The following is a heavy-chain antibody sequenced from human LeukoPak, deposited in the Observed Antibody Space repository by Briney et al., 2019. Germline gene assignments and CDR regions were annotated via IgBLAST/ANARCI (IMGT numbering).Heavy chain of an antibody. CDR2: FKSDGSST. Sequence: GGSLRLSCAASGFTFSNYWMHWVRQAPGKGPVWVSRFKSDGSSTRFADSVQGRFTISRDNGKNTLYLQMNSLRAEDTAVYYCARGGDSSNWYPGYFDYWGQGALVTVSS. V-gene: IGHV3-74*01. J-gene: IGHJ4*02. CDR1: GFTFSNYW. D-gene: IGHD6-13*01. CDR3: ARGGDSSNWYPGYFDY.